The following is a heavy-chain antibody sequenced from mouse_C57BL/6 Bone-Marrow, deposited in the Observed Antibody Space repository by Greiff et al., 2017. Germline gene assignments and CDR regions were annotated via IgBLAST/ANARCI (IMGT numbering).Heavy chain of an antibody. CDR2: IDPETGGT. J-gene: IGHJ1*03. Sequence: VQLQQSGAELVRPGASVTLSCKASGYTFTDYEMHWVKQTPVHGLEWIGAIDPETGGTAYNQKFKGKAILTADKSSSTAYMELRSLTPEDSAVYYCTRTPITTVVTYWYFDVWGTGTTVTVSS. V-gene: IGHV1-15*01. CDR3: TRTPITTVVTYWYFDV. D-gene: IGHD1-1*01. CDR1: GYTFTDYE.